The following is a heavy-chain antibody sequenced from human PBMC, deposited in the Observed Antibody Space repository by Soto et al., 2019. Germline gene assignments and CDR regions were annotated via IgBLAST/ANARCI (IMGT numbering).Heavy chain of an antibody. D-gene: IGHD1-26*01. CDR3: ARDGLWGLVGATGFDY. CDR2: IKQDGSEK. CDR1: GFTFSSYW. V-gene: IGHV3-7*03. J-gene: IGHJ4*02. Sequence: VGSLRLSCAASGFTFSSYWMSWVRQAPGKGLEWVANIKQDGSEKYYVDSVKGRFTISRDDAKNSLYLQMNSLRAEDTAVYYCARDGLWGLVGATGFDYWGQGTLVTVSS.